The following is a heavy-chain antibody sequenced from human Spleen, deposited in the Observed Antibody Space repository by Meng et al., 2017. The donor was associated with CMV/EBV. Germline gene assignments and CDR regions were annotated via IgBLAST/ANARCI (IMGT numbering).Heavy chain of an antibody. D-gene: IGHD3-22*01. CDR1: GGSFSGYY. J-gene: IGHJ4*02. V-gene: IGHV4-34*01. CDR2: INHSGST. CDR3: AGDYYDSSGYRY. Sequence: SETLSLTCAVYGGSFSGYYWSWIRQPPGKGLEWIGEINHSGSTNYNPSLKSRVTISVDTSKNQFSLKLSSVTAADTAVYYCAGDYYDSSGYRYWGQGTLVTVSS.